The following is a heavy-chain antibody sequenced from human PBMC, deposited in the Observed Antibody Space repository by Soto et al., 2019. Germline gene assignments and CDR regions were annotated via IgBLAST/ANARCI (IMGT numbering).Heavy chain of an antibody. D-gene: IGHD2-8*02. CDR2: IWYDGSDK. J-gene: IGHJ4*02. Sequence: QVQLVESGGGVVQPGRSLRLSCAASGFTFSTYGMHWVRQAPGKGLEWVAVIWYDGSDKYYADSVKGRFTISRDNSKNTLYRQMNSLRAEDTAVYYCARASGPFDYWGQGTLVTVSS. CDR1: GFTFSTYG. CDR3: ARASGPFDY. V-gene: IGHV3-33*01.